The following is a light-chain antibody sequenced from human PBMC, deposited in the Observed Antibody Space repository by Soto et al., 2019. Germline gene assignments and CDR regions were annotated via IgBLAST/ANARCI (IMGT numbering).Light chain of an antibody. V-gene: IGKV3-15*01. J-gene: IGKJ2*01. CDR3: QQYDKSPQT. CDR1: QSLSRN. CDR2: YAS. Sequence: EMVMTQSPATLSVSPGERATLSCRASQSLSRNLAWYQQQPGQAPRLLIFYASTRATGIPARFSGSGSGTDFTLTISSLQSEDFAVYYCQQYDKSPQTFGQGTKVEIK.